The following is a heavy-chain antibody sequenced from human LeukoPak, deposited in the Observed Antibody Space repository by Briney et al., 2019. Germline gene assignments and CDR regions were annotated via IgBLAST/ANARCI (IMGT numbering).Heavy chain of an antibody. Sequence: SETLSLTCTVSGGSISSYHWSWIRLPPGKGLEWIGYIYTSGSTNYNPSLKSRVTISVDTSKNQFSLKLTSVTAADTAVYHCARLGSSSFKEWGQGTLVTVSS. D-gene: IGHD6-6*01. CDR2: IYTSGST. CDR1: GGSISSYH. CDR3: ARLGSSSFKE. V-gene: IGHV4-4*09. J-gene: IGHJ4*02.